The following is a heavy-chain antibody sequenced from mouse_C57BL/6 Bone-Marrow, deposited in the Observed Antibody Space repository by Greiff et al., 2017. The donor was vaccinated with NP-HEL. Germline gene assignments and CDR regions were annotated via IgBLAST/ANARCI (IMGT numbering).Heavy chain of an antibody. CDR2: IDPENGDT. V-gene: IGHV14-4*01. CDR3: TILITEYYYAMDY. D-gene: IGHD2-4*01. Sequence: VQLKESGAELVRPGASVKLSCTASGFNIKDDYMHWVKQRPEQGLEWIGWIDPENGDTEYASKFQGKATITADTSSNTAYLQLSSLTSEDTAVYYCTILITEYYYAMDYWGQGTSVTVSS. J-gene: IGHJ4*01. CDR1: GFNIKDDY.